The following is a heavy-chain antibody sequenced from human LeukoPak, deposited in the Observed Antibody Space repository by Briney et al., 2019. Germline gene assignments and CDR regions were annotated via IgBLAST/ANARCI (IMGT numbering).Heavy chain of an antibody. CDR1: GGSFSGYY. Sequence: SETLSLTCAVYGGSFSGYYWSWVRQPPGKGLEWIGYIYYSANYNPPLKSRVTISLDTSKNQFSLKLTSVTAADTAVYYCARSKGGPVGDVFDIWGQGTTVTVSS. V-gene: IGHV4-59*01. D-gene: IGHD4-23*01. J-gene: IGHJ3*02. CDR2: IYYSA. CDR3: ARSKGGPVGDVFDI.